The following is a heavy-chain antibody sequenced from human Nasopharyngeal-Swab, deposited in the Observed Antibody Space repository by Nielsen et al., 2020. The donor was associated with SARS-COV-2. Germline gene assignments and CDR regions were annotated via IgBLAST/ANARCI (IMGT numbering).Heavy chain of an antibody. CDR3: AKTMVRGDFYYFLDV. Sequence: SLKISCVASGFSFDDYTMHWVRQAPGKGLEWVSGISWKSGNMGYADSVKGRFTISRDNAKNPVYLQMNSLRPEVTALYYCAKTMVRGDFYYFLDVWGKGTTVTVSS. J-gene: IGHJ6*03. V-gene: IGHV3-9*01. CDR1: GFSFDDYT. CDR2: ISWKSGNM. D-gene: IGHD3-10*01.